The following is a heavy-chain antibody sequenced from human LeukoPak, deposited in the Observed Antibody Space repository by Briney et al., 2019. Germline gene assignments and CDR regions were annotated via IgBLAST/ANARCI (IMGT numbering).Heavy chain of an antibody. V-gene: IGHV1-58*02. Sequence: VASVKVSCKASGFTFTSSAMQWVRQARGQRLEWIGWIVVGSGNTNYAQKFQERVTITRDMSTSTAYMELSSLRSEDTAVYYCAAWRPGSDYGDFSYWYFDLWGRGTLVTVSS. CDR3: AAWRPGSDYGDFSYWYFDL. CDR2: IVVGSGNT. CDR1: GFTFTSSA. J-gene: IGHJ2*01. D-gene: IGHD4-17*01.